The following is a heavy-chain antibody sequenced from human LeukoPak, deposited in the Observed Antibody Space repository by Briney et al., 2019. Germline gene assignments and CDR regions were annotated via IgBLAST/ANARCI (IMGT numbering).Heavy chain of an antibody. D-gene: IGHD1-26*01. CDR1: GFTVSSNY. CDR2: IYSGGST. CDR3: ARGGIVGATYYYYYYMDV. V-gene: IGHV3-66*01. J-gene: IGHJ6*03. Sequence: GGSLRLSCAASGFTVSSNYMSGVRQAPGKGLEWGSVIYSGGSTYYADSVKGRFTISRDNSKNTQYLQMNSLRVEDTAVYYCARGGIVGATYYYYYYMDVWGKGTTVTISS.